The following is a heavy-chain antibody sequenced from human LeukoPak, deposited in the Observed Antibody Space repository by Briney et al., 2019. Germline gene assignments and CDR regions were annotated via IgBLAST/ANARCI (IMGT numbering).Heavy chain of an antibody. CDR2: ISWISGSI. V-gene: IGHV3-9*01. D-gene: IGHD3-22*01. CDR3: AKGSELYYDSSGYYEG. Sequence: PGRSLRLSCAASGFTFDDYAMHWVRQAPGKGLEWVSGISWISGSIGYADSVKGRFTISRDNAKNSLYLQMNSLRAEDTALYYCAKGSELYYDSSGYYEGWGQGTLVTVSS. J-gene: IGHJ4*02. CDR1: GFTFDDYA.